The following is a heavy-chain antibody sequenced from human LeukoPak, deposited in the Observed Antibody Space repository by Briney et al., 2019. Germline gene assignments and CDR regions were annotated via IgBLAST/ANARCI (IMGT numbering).Heavy chain of an antibody. CDR3: ATRPASETYFAVFDY. V-gene: IGHV3-23*01. J-gene: IGHJ4*02. CDR2: ITGSGGNT. D-gene: IGHD1-26*01. Sequence: PGGSLRLSCAASGFTFSSFWMTWVRQSPGRGLEWVSGITGSGGNTYYAESVKGRFTISRDNSRNTVYLQMNSLRAEDAASYYCATRPASETYFAVFDYWGLGTLVTVSS. CDR1: GFTFSSFW.